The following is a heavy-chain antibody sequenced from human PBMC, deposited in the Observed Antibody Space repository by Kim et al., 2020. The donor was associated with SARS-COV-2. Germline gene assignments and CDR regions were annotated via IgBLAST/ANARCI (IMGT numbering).Heavy chain of an antibody. Sequence: TTNDNPSLKGRVTISVDTSKNQFSLKVSSVTAACTAVFYCARLRGGSLFDFWGQGTLVTVSS. J-gene: IGHJ4*02. D-gene: IGHD1-26*01. V-gene: IGHV4-34*01. CDR3: ARLRGGSLFDF. CDR2: TT.